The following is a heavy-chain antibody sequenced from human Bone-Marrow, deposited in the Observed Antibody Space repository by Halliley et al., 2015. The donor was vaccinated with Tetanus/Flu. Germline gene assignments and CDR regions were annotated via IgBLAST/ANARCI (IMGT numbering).Heavy chain of an antibody. Sequence: SYISLTDRYISYADSVKGRFTISRDNAKNSVSLQMNSLSADDTAVYYCVRVDLLTGYPLMDVWGQGTTVTVSS. D-gene: IGHD3-9*01. V-gene: IGHV3-11*05. CDR3: VRVDLLTGYPLMDV. J-gene: IGHJ6*02. CDR2: ISLTDRYI.